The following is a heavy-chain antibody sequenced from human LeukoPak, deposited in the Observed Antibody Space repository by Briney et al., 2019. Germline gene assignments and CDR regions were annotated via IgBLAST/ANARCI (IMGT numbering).Heavy chain of an antibody. V-gene: IGHV1-69*13. CDR3: ARPWLVQNYYYGMDV. D-gene: IGHD6-19*01. CDR1: GGTFSSYA. J-gene: IGHJ6*04. CDR2: IIPIFGIA. Sequence: SVKVSCKASGGTFSSYAISWVRQAPGQGLEWMGRIIPIFGIANYAQKFQGRVTITADESTSTAYMELSSLRSEDTAVYYCARPWLVQNYYYGMDVWGKGTTVTVSS.